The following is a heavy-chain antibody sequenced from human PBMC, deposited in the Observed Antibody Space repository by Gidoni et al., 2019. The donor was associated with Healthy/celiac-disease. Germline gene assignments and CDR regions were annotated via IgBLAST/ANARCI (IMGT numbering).Heavy chain of an antibody. CDR3: AKVGGGSYYYGMDV. J-gene: IGHJ6*02. D-gene: IGHD2-15*01. Sequence: EVQLVESGGGLVQPGRSLRLSCAASGFTFDDYAMHWVRQAPGKGLEWVSGMSWNSGSIGYADSVKGRFTISRDNAKNSLYLQRNSLRAEDTALYYCAKVGGGSYYYGMDVWGQGTTVTVSS. CDR2: MSWNSGSI. V-gene: IGHV3-9*01. CDR1: GFTFDDYA.